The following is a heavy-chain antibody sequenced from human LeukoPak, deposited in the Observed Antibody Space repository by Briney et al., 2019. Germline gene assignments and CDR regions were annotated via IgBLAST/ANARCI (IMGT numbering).Heavy chain of an antibody. CDR1: GGSFSGYY. CDR3: ARSIVGATIDY. D-gene: IGHD1-26*01. CDR2: INHSGST. V-gene: IGHV4-34*01. Sequence: SETLSLTCAVYGGSFSGYYWSWIRQPPGKGLEWIGEINHSGSTNYNPYLKSRVTISVDTSKNQFSLKLSSVTAADTAVYYCARSIVGATIDYWGQGTLVTVSS. J-gene: IGHJ4*02.